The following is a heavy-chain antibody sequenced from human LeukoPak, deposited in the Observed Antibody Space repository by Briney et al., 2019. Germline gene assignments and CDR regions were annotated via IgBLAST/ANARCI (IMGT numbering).Heavy chain of an antibody. CDR2: IYHSGSA. V-gene: IGHV4-38-2*02. D-gene: IGHD2-2*01. CDR1: GYCISSGYQ. Sequence: SSETLSLTCGVSGYCISSGYQWAWIRQSPGKGLEWIGSIYHSGSAHYNPSLKSRVTISVETSKNQFSLNMYSVTAADTAVYYCARDPRWLTPDCTSTSCYENYFDPWGQGTLVTVSS. CDR3: ARDPRWLTPDCTSTSCYENYFDP. J-gene: IGHJ5*02.